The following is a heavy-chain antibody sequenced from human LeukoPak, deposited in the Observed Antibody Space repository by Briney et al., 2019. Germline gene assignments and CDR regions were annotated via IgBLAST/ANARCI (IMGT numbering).Heavy chain of an antibody. J-gene: IGHJ4*02. V-gene: IGHV3-21*01. CDR3: ASPYCTNGVCDNYFDY. Sequence: GGTLRLSCAASGFTFSTYGMSWVRQAPGKGLEWVSSISSSSSYIYYADSVKGRFTISRDNAKNSLYLQMNSLRAEDTAVYYCASPYCTNGVCDNYFDYWGQGTLVTVSS. CDR1: GFTFSTYG. D-gene: IGHD2-8*01. CDR2: ISSSSSYI.